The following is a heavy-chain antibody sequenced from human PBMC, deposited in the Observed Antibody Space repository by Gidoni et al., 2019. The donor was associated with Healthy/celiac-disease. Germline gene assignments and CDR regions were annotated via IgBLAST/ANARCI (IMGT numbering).Heavy chain of an antibody. J-gene: IGHJ6*02. CDR1: GFTFSRYA. CDR3: ARTYYDFWSGPGLGGMDV. Sequence: EVQLVESGGGLVQPGGSLRLSCAASGFTFSRYAMSWVRQAPGKGLEWVSAISGSGGSTYYADSVKGRFTISRDNSKNTLYLQMNSLRAEDTAVYYCARTYYDFWSGPGLGGMDVWGQGTTVTVSS. CDR2: ISGSGGST. D-gene: IGHD3-3*01. V-gene: IGHV3-23*04.